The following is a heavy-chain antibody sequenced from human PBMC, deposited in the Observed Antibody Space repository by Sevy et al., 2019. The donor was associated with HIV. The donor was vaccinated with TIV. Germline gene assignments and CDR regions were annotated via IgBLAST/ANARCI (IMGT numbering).Heavy chain of an antibody. V-gene: IGHV3-21*01. J-gene: IGHJ4*02. D-gene: IGHD6-13*01. CDR1: GFTFSSYS. Sequence: GGSLRLSCAASGFTFSSYSMNWVRQAPGKGLEWVSSISSSSYIYYADSVKGRFTISRDNAKNSLYLQMNSLRAEDTAVYYCASSDTAAAGTFDYWGQGTLVTVSS. CDR2: ISSSSYI. CDR3: ASSDTAAAGTFDY.